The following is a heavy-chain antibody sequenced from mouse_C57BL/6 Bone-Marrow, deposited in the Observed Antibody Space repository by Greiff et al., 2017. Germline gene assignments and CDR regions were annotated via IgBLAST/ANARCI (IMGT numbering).Heavy chain of an antibody. CDR1: GYTFTSYW. V-gene: IGHV1-55*01. CDR3: ARGYYGSPWFAY. CDR2: IYPGSGST. Sequence: VQLQQSGAELVKPGASVKMSCKASGYTFTSYWITWVKQRPGQGLEWIGDIYPGSGSTNYNEKFKSKATLTVDTSSSTAYMQLSSLTSEDSAVYYCARGYYGSPWFAYWGQGTLVTVSA. J-gene: IGHJ3*01. D-gene: IGHD1-1*01.